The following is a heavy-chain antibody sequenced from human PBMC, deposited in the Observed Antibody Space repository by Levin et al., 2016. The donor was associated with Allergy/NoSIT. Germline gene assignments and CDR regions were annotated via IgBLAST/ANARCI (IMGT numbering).Heavy chain of an antibody. CDR3: ARPFEHFDSSGYFTVSGPFDL. CDR2: ISHSGST. D-gene: IGHD3-22*01. V-gene: IGHV4-4*02. Sequence: WIRQPPGKGLEWIGEISHSGSTNYNPSLKSRVSISVDKSKKQFSLRLSPVTAADTAVYYCARPFEHFDSSGYFTVSGPFDLWGQGTKVTVSS. J-gene: IGHJ3*01.